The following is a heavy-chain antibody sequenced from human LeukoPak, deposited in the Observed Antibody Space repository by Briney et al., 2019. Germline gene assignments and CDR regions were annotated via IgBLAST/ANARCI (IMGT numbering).Heavy chain of an antibody. CDR1: GFTFTSYG. J-gene: IGHJ4*02. Sequence: GGSLRLSCAASGFTFTSYGIHWVRQAPGKGLEWVAVIWYDGSNKYYAESVKGRFTVSRDSSKNTVYLQMNSLRVEDTAIYYCARELAAGGENQEFDYWGQGTLDTVSS. CDR2: IWYDGSNK. CDR3: ARELAAGGENQEFDY. V-gene: IGHV3-33*01. D-gene: IGHD6-13*01.